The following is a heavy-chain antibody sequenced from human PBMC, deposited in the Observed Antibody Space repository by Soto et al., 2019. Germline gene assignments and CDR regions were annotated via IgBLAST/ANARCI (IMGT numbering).Heavy chain of an antibody. D-gene: IGHD3-9*01. J-gene: IGHJ4*02. CDR1: GFTFSSYE. V-gene: IGHV3-48*03. Sequence: GSLRLSCATSGFTFSSYEMNWVRQAPGKGLEWVSYISGSGSTTYYADSVKGRFTISRANAKNSLYLQMNSLRAEDTAVYYCAGDILTGDYWGQGTLVTVSS. CDR3: AGDILTGDY. CDR2: ISGSGSTT.